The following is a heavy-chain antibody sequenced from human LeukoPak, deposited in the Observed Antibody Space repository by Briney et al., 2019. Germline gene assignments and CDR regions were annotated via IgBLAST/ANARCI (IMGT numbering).Heavy chain of an antibody. CDR3: ARGRYFDY. Sequence: SETLSLTCTVSGGSISSGSYYWSWIRQPPGKGLEWIGEINHSGSTNYNPSLKSRVTISVDTSKNQFSLKLSSVTAADTAVYYRARGRYFDYWGQGTLVTVSS. J-gene: IGHJ4*02. CDR2: INHSGST. V-gene: IGHV4-39*07. CDR1: GGSISSGSYY.